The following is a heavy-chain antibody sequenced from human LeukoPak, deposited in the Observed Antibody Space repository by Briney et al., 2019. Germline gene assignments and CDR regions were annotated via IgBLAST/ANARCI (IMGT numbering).Heavy chain of an antibody. D-gene: IGHD2-21*02. CDR3: AKDRNVVVTATFDY. CDR1: GLTFDDYA. CDR2: ISWNSGSI. J-gene: IGHJ4*02. Sequence: GGSLRLSCAASGLTFDDYAMHWVRQAPGKGLEWVSGISWNSGSIGYADSVKGRFTISRDNAKNSLYLQMNSLRAEDTALYYCAKDRNVVVTATFDYWGQGTLVTVSS. V-gene: IGHV3-9*01.